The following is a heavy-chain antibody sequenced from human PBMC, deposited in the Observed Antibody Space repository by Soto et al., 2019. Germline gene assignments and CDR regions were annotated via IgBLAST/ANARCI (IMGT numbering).Heavy chain of an antibody. V-gene: IGHV1-18*01. Sequence: QVQLVQSGAEVKKPGASVKVSCKASGYTFTSYGISWVRQAPGQGLEWMGWISAYNGNTNYAQKLQGRVTMTTDTSXSXXXXELRSLRSDDTAVYYCARDLNYGLCDYWGQGTLVTVSS. CDR2: ISAYNGNT. CDR1: GYTFTSYG. D-gene: IGHD3-10*01. CDR3: ARDLNYGLCDY. J-gene: IGHJ4*02.